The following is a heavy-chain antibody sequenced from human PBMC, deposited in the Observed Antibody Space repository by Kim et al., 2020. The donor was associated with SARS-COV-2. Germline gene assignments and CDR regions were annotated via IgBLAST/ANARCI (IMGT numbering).Heavy chain of an antibody. D-gene: IGHD4-17*01. Sequence: GGSLRLSCAASGFTFSSYAMSWVRQAPGKGLEWVSVIYSGCSSTYYADSVKGRFTISRDNSKNTLYLQMNSLRAEDTAVYYCAKSNFGDYDSHNFDYWGQGTLVTVSA. CDR3: AKSNFGDYDSHNFDY. V-gene: IGHV3-23*03. CDR1: GFTFSSYA. J-gene: IGHJ4*02. CDR2: IYSGCSST.